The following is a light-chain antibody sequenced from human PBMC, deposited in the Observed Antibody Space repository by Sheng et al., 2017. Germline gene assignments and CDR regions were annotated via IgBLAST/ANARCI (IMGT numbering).Light chain of an antibody. CDR1: KLGDKY. V-gene: IGLV3-1*01. CDR2: QDS. CDR3: HSYDRSLSGSKWV. J-gene: IGLJ3*02. Sequence: SYELTQPPSVSVSPGQTASITCSGDKLGDKYACWYQQKPGQSPVLVIYQDSKRPSGIPERFSGSNSGNTATLTISGTQAMDEADYYCHSYDRSLSGSKWVFGGGTKVTVL.